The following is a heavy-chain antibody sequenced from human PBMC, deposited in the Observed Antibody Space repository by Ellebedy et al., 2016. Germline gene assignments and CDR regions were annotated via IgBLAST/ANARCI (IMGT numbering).Heavy chain of an antibody. CDR3: ARAVRPRGYSYGLYYYYYMDV. V-gene: IGHV4-34*01. Sequence: SETLSLTXAVYGGSFSGYYWSWIRQPPGKGLEWIGEINHSGSTNYNPSLKSRVTISVDTSKNQFSLKLSSVTAADTAVYYCARAVRPRGYSYGLYYYYYMDVWGKGTTVTVSS. CDR2: INHSGST. CDR1: GGSFSGYY. D-gene: IGHD5-18*01. J-gene: IGHJ6*03.